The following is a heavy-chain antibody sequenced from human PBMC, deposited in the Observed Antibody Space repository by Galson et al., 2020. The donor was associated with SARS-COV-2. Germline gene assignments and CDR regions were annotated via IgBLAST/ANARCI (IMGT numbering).Heavy chain of an antibody. CDR1: GYTFSSYG. CDR2: ISGYNANT. V-gene: IGHV1-18*04. Sequence: ASVKVSCKTSGYTFSSYGINWVRQAPGQGLEWMGWISGYNANTNYAQKLQGRVTMTTDTSTRTAYLELRNLRSDDTAVYYCSRERLTTVTTEWCMIDYYYMDVWDKETTVTVSS. J-gene: IGHJ6*03. D-gene: IGHD4-17*01. CDR3: SRERLTTVTTEWCMIDYYYMDV.